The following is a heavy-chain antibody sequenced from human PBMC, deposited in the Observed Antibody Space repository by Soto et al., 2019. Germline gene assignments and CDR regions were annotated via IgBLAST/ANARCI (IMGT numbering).Heavy chain of an antibody. V-gene: IGHV3-23*01. CDR1: GFTFSSNS. Sequence: EVRLLESGGSVVQPGGSLRLSCAASGFTFSSNSMSWVRQAPGKGLEWVASISGSGGNTYNADSLKGRFTISRDNSKNTLFLQMSSLRVEDTAVYYCAKDYGSGMRGSFDMWGQGTMVAVSS. D-gene: IGHD3-10*01. CDR3: AKDYGSGMRGSFDM. J-gene: IGHJ3*02. CDR2: ISGSGGNT.